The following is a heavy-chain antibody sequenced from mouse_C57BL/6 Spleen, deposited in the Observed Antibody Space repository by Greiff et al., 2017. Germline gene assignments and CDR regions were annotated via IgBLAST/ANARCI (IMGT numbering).Heavy chain of an antibody. CDR3: ARSSVVARYFDG. CDR2: INPGSGGT. Sequence: VQLQQSGAELVRPGTSVKVSCKASGYAFTNYLIEWVKQRPGQGLEWIGVINPGSGGTNYNEKFKGKATLTADKSSSTAYMQLSSLTSEDSAVYFCARSSVVARYFDGWGTGTTVTVSS. D-gene: IGHD1-1*01. J-gene: IGHJ1*03. CDR1: GYAFTNYL. V-gene: IGHV1-54*01.